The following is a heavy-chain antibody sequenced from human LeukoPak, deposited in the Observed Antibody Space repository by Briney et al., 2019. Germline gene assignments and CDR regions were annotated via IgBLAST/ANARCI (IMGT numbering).Heavy chain of an antibody. D-gene: IGHD3-22*01. J-gene: IGHJ1*01. Sequence: ASVKVSCKASGYTFTGYYMHWVRQAPGQGLEWMGWINPNSGGTNYAQKFQGGVTMTRDTSISTAYMELNRLRSDDTAVYYCARDGVGYYDSSGYYYFQHWGQGTLVTVSS. CDR3: ARDGVGYYDSSGYYYFQH. CDR2: INPNSGGT. V-gene: IGHV1-2*02. CDR1: GYTFTGYY.